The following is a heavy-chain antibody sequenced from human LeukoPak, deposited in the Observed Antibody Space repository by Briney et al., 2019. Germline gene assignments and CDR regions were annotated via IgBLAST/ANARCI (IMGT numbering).Heavy chain of an antibody. CDR2: IRYDGSNK. D-gene: IGHD3-9*01. Sequence: GGSLRLSCAASGFTFSSYGMHWVRQAPGKGLEWVAFIRYDGSNKYYADSVKGRFTISRDNSKNTLYLQMNSLRAEDTAVYYCAKDPYDILTGPDYWGQGTLVTVSS. CDR1: GFTFSSYG. V-gene: IGHV3-30*02. CDR3: AKDPYDILTGPDY. J-gene: IGHJ4*02.